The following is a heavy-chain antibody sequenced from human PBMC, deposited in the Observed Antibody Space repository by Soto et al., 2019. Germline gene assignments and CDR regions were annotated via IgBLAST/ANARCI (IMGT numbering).Heavy chain of an antibody. Sequence: GESLKISCTGVGYSFTTYWIGWVRQRPGKGLEWVGIIYPGDSETRYSPSLEGQVTISVDKSITTAYLQWSSLKASDTAMYFCARGFCTTTICDPWFDHWGQGTLVTVSS. V-gene: IGHV5-51*01. J-gene: IGHJ5*02. CDR1: GYSFTTYW. CDR3: ARGFCTTTICDPWFDH. CDR2: IYPGDSET. D-gene: IGHD2-8*01.